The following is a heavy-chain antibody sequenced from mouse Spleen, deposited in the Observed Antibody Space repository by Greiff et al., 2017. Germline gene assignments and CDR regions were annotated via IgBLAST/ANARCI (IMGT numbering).Heavy chain of an antibody. V-gene: IGHV5-9-3*01. CDR1: GFTFSSYA. D-gene: IGHD2-2*01. J-gene: IGHJ2*01. Sequence: EVQRVESGGGLVKPGGSLKLSCAASGFTFSSYAMSWVRQTPEKRLEWVATISSGGSYTYYPDSVKGRFTISRDNAKNTLYLQMSSLRSEDTAMYYCARHQGYDATVYYFDYWGQGTTLTVSS. CDR3: ARHQGYDATVYYFDY. CDR2: ISSGGSYT.